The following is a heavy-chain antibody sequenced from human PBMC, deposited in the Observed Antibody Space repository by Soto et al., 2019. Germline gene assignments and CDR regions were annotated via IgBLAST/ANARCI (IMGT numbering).Heavy chain of an antibody. V-gene: IGHV3-33*01. Sequence: QVQLVESGGGVVQPGRSLRLSCAASGFTFSSYGMHWVRQAPGKGLEWVAVIWYDGSNKYYADSVKGRFTISRDNSKNTLYLQMNSLRAEDTAVYYCARITMVRENYYYYGMDVWGQETTVTVSS. CDR1: GFTFSSYG. D-gene: IGHD3-10*01. J-gene: IGHJ6*02. CDR3: ARITMVRENYYYYGMDV. CDR2: IWYDGSNK.